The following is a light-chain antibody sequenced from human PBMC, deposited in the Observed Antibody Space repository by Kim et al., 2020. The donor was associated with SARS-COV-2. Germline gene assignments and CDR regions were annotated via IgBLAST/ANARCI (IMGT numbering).Light chain of an antibody. J-gene: IGKJ5*01. CDR3: QQSYTTPIT. CDR1: QGIANY. V-gene: IGKV1-39*01. Sequence: DIQMTQSPSSLSASVGDRVTITCRASQGIANYLNWYQHKPPGKAPNLLLYAASTLHTGVPSRFSGSGSGTNFTLTVSGLQPEDFATYYCQQSYTTPITFGQGTRLEIK. CDR2: AAS.